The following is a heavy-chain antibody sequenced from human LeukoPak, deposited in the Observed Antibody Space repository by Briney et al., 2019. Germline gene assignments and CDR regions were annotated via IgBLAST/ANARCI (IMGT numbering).Heavy chain of an antibody. CDR3: ARDTLGQWFGELSRPDY. CDR1: GYTFTGYY. J-gene: IGHJ4*02. CDR2: INPNSGGT. Sequence: ASVKVTCKASGYTFTGYYMHWVRQAPGQGLEWMGRINPNSGGTNYAQNLQGRVTMTRDTSISTAYLELSRLRSDDTAVYYCARDTLGQWFGELSRPDYWGQGTLVTVSS. D-gene: IGHD3-10*01. V-gene: IGHV1-2*06.